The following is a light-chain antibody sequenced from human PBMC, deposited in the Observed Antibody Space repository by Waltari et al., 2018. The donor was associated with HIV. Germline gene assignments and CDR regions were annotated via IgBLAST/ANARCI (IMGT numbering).Light chain of an antibody. CDR1: VLLNQH. CDR2: KSR. J-gene: IGLJ7*01. Sequence: SNELTQPSSVSVAPGETARITCSGEVLLNQHVYWYQQKSGQAPLSIIYKSRERPSGIPERFSGSKSHTTVTLTMSGVQAEDEADYFCQSADDSGSYLFGGGSHLTVV. V-gene: IGLV3-25*03. CDR3: QSADDSGSYL.